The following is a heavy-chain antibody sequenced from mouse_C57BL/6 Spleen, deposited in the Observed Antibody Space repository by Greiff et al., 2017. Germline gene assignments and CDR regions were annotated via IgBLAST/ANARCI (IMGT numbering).Heavy chain of an antibody. V-gene: IGHV1-59*01. D-gene: IGHD2-4*01. CDR1: GYTFTSYW. J-gene: IGHJ2*01. Sequence: QVQLQQPGAELVRPGPSVKLSCKASGYTFTSYWMHWVKQRPGQGLEWIGVIDPSDSYTNYNQKFKGKATLTVDTSSSPAYMQLDSLTSEYSAVYYCSNIYYDYRDYWGQGTTLTVSS. CDR3: SNIYYDYRDY. CDR2: IDPSDSYT.